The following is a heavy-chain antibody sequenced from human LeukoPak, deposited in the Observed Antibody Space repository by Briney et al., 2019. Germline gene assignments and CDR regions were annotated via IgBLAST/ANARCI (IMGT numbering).Heavy chain of an antibody. CDR1: GCTFSNYG. D-gene: IGHD4-11*01. J-gene: IGHJ4*02. V-gene: IGHV3-33*01. Sequence: GGSLRLSCAASGCTFSNYGMHWVRLAPGKGLEWVAAIWYDGSNKYYGDSVKGRFTISRDNSKNTLYLQINSLRAEDTAAYYCTRAGYGNPHFYFWGQGTLVTVSS. CDR2: IWYDGSNK. CDR3: TRAGYGNPHFYF.